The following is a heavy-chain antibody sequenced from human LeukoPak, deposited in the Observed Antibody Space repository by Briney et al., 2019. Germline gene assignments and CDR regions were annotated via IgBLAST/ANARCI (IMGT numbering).Heavy chain of an antibody. CDR3: ARDLYYYDSSGYYTFDY. V-gene: IGHV1-69*06. J-gene: IGHJ4*02. CDR2: IIPIFGTA. Sequence: SVKVSCRASGGTFSSYAISWVRQAPGQGLEWMGGIIPIFGTANYAQKFQGRVTITADKSTSTAYMELSSLRSEDTAVYYCARDLYYYDSSGYYTFDYWGQGTLVTVSS. D-gene: IGHD3-22*01. CDR1: GGTFSSYA.